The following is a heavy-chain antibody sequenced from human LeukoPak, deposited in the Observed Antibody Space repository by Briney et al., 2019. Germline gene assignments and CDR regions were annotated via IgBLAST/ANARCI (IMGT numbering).Heavy chain of an antibody. D-gene: IGHD3-22*01. CDR3: ARGDYYYDSSGYYFDY. V-gene: IGHV3-21*01. J-gene: IGHJ4*02. CDR2: ISSSSSYI. Sequence: GGSLRLSCAASGFTFSSYSMNWVRQAQGKGLEWVSSISSSSSYIYYADSVKGRFTISRDNAKNSLYLQMNSLRAEDTAVYYCARGDYYYDSSGYYFDYWGQGTLVTVSS. CDR1: GFTFSSYS.